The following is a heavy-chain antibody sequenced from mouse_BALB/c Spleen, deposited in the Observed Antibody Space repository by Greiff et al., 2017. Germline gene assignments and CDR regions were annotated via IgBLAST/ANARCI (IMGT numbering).Heavy chain of an antibody. CDR2: INPSTGYT. J-gene: IGHJ2*01. V-gene: IGHV1-7*01. CDR1: GYTFTSYW. D-gene: IGHD3-2*02. Sequence: QVQLQQSGAELAKPGASVKMSCKASGYTFTSYWMHWVKQRPGQGLEWIGYINPSTGYTEYNQKFKDKATLTADKSSSTAYMQLSSLTSEDSAVYYCARSRLPLDDWGQGTTLTVSS. CDR3: ARSRLPLDD.